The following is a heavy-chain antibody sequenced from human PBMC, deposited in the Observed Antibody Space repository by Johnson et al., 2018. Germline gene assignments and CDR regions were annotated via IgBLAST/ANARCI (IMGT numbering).Heavy chain of an antibody. CDR2: ISSSGTTT. Sequence: VQLVESGGGLVQPGGSLRLSCAASGFTFDGFSMNWVRQAPGKGLEWVTHISSSGTTTYYADSVRGRFPISRDNAKNSLYLQMNNLRAEDTAVYYCVRASAFYYCMDVWGKGTTVTVSS. V-gene: IGHV3-48*01. CDR1: GFTFDGFS. CDR3: VRASAFYYCMDV. J-gene: IGHJ6*03.